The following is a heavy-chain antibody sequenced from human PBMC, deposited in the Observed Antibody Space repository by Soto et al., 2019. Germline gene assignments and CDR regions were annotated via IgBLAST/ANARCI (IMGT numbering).Heavy chain of an antibody. V-gene: IGHV4-34*01. J-gene: IGHJ6*02. Sequence: PSETLSLTCAVYGGSFSGYYWSWIRQPPGKGLGWIGEINHSGSTNYNPSLKSRVTISVDTSKNQFSLKLSSVTAADTAVYYCARVFGSPLSLYGMDVWGQGTTVTVSS. D-gene: IGHD3-3*01. CDR1: GGSFSGYY. CDR3: ARVFGSPLSLYGMDV. CDR2: INHSGST.